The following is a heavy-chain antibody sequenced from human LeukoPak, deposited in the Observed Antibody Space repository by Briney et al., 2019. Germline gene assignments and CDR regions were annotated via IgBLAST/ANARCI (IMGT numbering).Heavy chain of an antibody. D-gene: IGHD3-10*01. CDR3: ARDRLGGSGSFDY. V-gene: IGHV4-4*02. J-gene: IGHJ4*02. CDR1: GGSISSSNW. CDR2: IYHSGST. Sequence: KTSGTLSLTCAVSGGSISSSNWWSWVRQPPGKGLEWIGEIYHSGSTNYNPSLKSRVTISVDKSKNQFSLKLSSVTAADTAVYYCARDRLGGSGSFDYWGQGTLVTVSS.